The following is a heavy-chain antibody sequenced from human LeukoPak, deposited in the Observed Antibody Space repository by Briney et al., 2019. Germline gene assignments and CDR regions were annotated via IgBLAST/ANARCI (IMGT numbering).Heavy chain of an antibody. CDR3: ARALALGGYYYYYMDV. D-gene: IGHD3-16*01. CDR2: INHSGST. V-gene: IGHV4-34*01. Sequence: SETLSLTCAVYGGSFSGYFWSWIRQPPGKGLEWIGEINHSGSTNYNPSLKSRVTISVDTSKNQFSLKLSSVTAADTAVYYCARALALGGYYYYYMDVWGKGTTVTVSS. CDR1: GGSFSGYF. J-gene: IGHJ6*03.